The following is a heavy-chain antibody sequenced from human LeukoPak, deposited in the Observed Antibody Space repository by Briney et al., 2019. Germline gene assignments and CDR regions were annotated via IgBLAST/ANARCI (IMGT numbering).Heavy chain of an antibody. V-gene: IGHV4-61*02. Sequence: SQTLSLTCTVSGGSISSGSYYWSWIRQPAGKGLEWIGRIYTSGSTNYNPSLKSRATISVDTSKNQFSLKLSSVTAADTAVYYCARAPHLGYCSSTSCSGWFDPWGQGTLVTVSS. CDR3: ARAPHLGYCSSTSCSGWFDP. J-gene: IGHJ5*02. CDR2: IYTSGST. CDR1: GGSISSGSYY. D-gene: IGHD2-2*01.